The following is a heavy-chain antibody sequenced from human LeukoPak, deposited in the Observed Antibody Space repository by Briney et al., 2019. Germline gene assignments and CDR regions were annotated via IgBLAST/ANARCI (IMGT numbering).Heavy chain of an antibody. CDR1: GFTFSSYA. V-gene: IGHV3-64D*09. CDR2: ISSNGGST. D-gene: IGHD3-22*01. Sequence: PGGSLRLSCSASGFTFSSYAMHWVRQAPGKGLEYVSAISSNGGSTYYADSVKGRFTISRDNSKSTLYLQMSSLRAEDTAVYYCVNGYYECSGYYFDDWGQGTLVTVSS. CDR3: VNGYYECSGYYFDD. J-gene: IGHJ4*02.